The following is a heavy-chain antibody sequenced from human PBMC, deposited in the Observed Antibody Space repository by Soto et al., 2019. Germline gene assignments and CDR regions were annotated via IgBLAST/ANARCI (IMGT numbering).Heavy chain of an antibody. D-gene: IGHD4-17*01. J-gene: IGHJ4*02. CDR3: ARHETLHGYYDH. CDR2: SYYTGST. Sequence: PSETLSLTCTVSGGSISSYYWSWIRQPPGKGLEWIGYSYYTGSTNYNPSLKSRVTISVDTSKNQFSLKLGSVTAADTAVYYCARHETLHGYYDHWGQGTLVTVSS. V-gene: IGHV4-59*08. CDR1: GGSISSYY.